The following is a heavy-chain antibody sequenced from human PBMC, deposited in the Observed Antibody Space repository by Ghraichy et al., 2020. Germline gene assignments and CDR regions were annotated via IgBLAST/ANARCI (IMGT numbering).Heavy chain of an antibody. J-gene: IGHJ3*01. CDR3: ARLYYDFWSGYYGD. D-gene: IGHD3-3*01. Sequence: ETLSLTCTVSGGSISSYYWSWIRQPPGKGLEWIGYIYYSGSTNYNPSLKSRVTISVDTSKNQFSLKLSSVTAADTAVYYCARLYYDFWSGYYGDWGQGTMVTVSS. CDR2: IYYSGST. V-gene: IGHV4-59*08. CDR1: GGSISSYY.